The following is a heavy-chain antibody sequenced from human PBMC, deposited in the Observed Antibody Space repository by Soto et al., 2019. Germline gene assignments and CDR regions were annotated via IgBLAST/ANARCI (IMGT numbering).Heavy chain of an antibody. CDR1: GGSIRNYY. CDR2: IYYSGST. CDR3: ARGTCSGGSCYGLYFDY. D-gene: IGHD2-15*01. V-gene: IGHV4-59*01. J-gene: IGHJ4*02. Sequence: WETQSLTCTVSGGSIRNYYWSCIRQPPGKGLEWIGYIYYSGSTNYNPSLKSRVTKSVDTSKNQFSLKLSSVTAADTAVYYCARGTCSGGSCYGLYFDYWGQGTLVTVSS.